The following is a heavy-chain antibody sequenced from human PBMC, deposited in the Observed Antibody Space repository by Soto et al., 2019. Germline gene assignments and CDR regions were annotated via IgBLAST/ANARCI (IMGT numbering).Heavy chain of an antibody. V-gene: IGHV3-53*01. CDR2: LYSGGTT. Sequence: EVQLVESGGGLIQPGGSLRLSCAASGFTVRTNYMSWVRQAPGKGLEWVSILYSGGTTYYADSVKGRFTISGDSSKNTVFLQMDSLRAEDTAVYYCARGCSGDCNFDYWGQGALVTVSS. J-gene: IGHJ4*02. D-gene: IGHD2-21*02. CDR1: GFTVRTNY. CDR3: ARGCSGDCNFDY.